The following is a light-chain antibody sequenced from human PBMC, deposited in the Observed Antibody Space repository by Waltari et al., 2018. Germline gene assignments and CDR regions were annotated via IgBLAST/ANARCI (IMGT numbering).Light chain of an antibody. V-gene: IGKV1-5*03. CDR1: QSIDNW. Sequence: DIQMTQSPSTLSASVGDRVTITCRASQSIDNWLAWYQQKPGKAPNLLIYKASILHSGVPSRFSGRGSGTEFTLTISSLQPDDFAAYYCQQYHSSSRTFGQGTNVEMK. CDR3: QQYHSSSRT. J-gene: IGKJ1*01. CDR2: KAS.